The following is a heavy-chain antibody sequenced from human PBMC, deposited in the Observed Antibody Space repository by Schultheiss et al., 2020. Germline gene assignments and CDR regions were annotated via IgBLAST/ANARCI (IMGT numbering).Heavy chain of an antibody. CDR3: ARDLSITMVRGVIDRDY. D-gene: IGHD3-10*01. CDR2: IKQDGSEK. V-gene: IGHV3-7*01. CDR1: GFTFSSYW. J-gene: IGHJ4*02. Sequence: GESLKISCAASGFTFSSYWMSWVRQAPGKGLEWVANIKQDGSEKYYVDSVKGRFTISRDNAKNSLYLQMNSLRAEDTAVYYCARDLSITMVRGVIDRDYWGQGTLVTVSS.